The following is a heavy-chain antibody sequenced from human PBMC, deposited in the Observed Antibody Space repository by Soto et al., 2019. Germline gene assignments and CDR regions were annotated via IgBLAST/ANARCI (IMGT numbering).Heavy chain of an antibody. CDR3: AHIPNYYQYDWFDP. Sequence: QITLKESGPTLVKPTQTLTLTCTFSGFSLTTRGVGVGWIRQPPGKALECLALIYWDDDKRYSPSLQSRLSITKDTPKHPVVLTMTNVDPVDTATYYCAHIPNYYQYDWFDPWGQGTLVSVSS. V-gene: IGHV2-5*02. J-gene: IGHJ5*02. CDR1: GFSLTTRGVG. CDR2: IYWDDDK. D-gene: IGHD3-16*01.